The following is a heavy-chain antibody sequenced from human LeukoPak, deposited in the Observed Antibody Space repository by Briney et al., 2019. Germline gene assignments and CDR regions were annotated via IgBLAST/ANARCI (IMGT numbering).Heavy chain of an antibody. CDR2: ISWDGGST. CDR1: GFTFDDYT. CDR3: AKGFCGGDCSIDY. D-gene: IGHD2-21*02. J-gene: IGHJ4*02. Sequence: PGGSLRLSCAASGFTFDDYTMHWVRQAPGKGLEWVSLISWDGGSTYYADSVKGRFTISRDNSKNSLYLQMNSLRTEDTALCYCAKGFCGGDCSIDYWGQGTLVTVSS. V-gene: IGHV3-43*01.